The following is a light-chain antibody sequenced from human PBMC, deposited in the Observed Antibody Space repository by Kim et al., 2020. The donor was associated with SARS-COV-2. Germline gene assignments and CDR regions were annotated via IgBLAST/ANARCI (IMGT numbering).Light chain of an antibody. Sequence: QLVLTQPPSASGTPRQTVTISCSGSSSNIGSNYVYWYQQLPGAAPKLLIYRSNQRPSGVPDRFSGSKSGTSASLAISGLRSEDEADYYCAAWDDSLSGFWVFGGGTQLTVL. CDR3: AAWDDSLSGFWV. V-gene: IGLV1-47*01. CDR2: RSN. CDR1: SSNIGSNY. J-gene: IGLJ3*02.